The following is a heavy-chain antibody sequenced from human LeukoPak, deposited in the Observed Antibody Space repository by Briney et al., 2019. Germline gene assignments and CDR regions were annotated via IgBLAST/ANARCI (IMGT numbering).Heavy chain of an antibody. J-gene: IGHJ4*02. CDR3: AKDRRGSGSYPLDY. CDR1: GFTFSSYG. V-gene: IGHV3-30*18. D-gene: IGHD3-10*01. Sequence: GGSLRLSCAASGFTFSSYGMHWVRQAPGKGLEWVAVISYDGSNKYYVDSVKGRFTISRDNSKNTLYLQMNSLRAEDTAVYYCAKDRRGSGSYPLDYWGQGTLVTVSS. CDR2: ISYDGSNK.